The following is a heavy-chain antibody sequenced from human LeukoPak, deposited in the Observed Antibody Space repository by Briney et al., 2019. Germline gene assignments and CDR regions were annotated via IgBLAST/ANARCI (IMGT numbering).Heavy chain of an antibody. CDR2: INHSGST. CDR1: GGSFSGYY. D-gene: IGHD2-2*01. Sequence: SETLSLTCAVYGGSFSGYYWSWIRQPPGKGLEWTGEINHSGSTNYNPSLKSRVTISVDTSKNQFSLKLSSVTAADTAVYYCARLYCSSAHRYYYYYMDVWGKGTTVTVSS. CDR3: ARLYCSSAHRYYYYYMDV. V-gene: IGHV4-34*01. J-gene: IGHJ6*03.